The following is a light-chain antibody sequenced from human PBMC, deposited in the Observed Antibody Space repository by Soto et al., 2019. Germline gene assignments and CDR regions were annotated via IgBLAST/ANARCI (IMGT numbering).Light chain of an antibody. CDR2: EVT. CDR3: SSYACSSIFGV. Sequence: SALTQPASVSGSPGQSITISCTGTSSGVGSYNLVSWYQHLPGKAPKLMIFEVTKRPSGVSTRFSGSKSGNPASLTISVLQAEDEADYYCSSYACSSIFGVFGGGTKLTVL. V-gene: IGLV2-23*02. CDR1: SSGVGSYNL. J-gene: IGLJ2*01.